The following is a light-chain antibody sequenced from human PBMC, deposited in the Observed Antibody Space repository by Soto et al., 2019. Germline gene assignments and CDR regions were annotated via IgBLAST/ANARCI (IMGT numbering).Light chain of an antibody. CDR2: DVS. J-gene: IGLJ2*01. CDR1: SSDVGGYNY. V-gene: IGLV2-11*01. Sequence: QSALTQPRSVSGSPGQALTISCSGTSSDVGGYNYVSWYQQLPGKAPKLIIYDVSQRPSGVPDRFSGSKSGNTASLTISGLQADDEADYYCCSYAGSYTLVFGGGTKVTVL. CDR3: CSYAGSYTLV.